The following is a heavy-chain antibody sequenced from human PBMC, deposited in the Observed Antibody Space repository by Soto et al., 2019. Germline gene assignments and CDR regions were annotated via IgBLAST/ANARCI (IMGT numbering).Heavy chain of an antibody. CDR2: IPSRGRP. D-gene: IGHD5-12*01. V-gene: IGHV4-30-4*01. J-gene: IGHJ5*02. Sequence: PSETLSLTCSVSGASIAGGSYYWSWARQPPGKGLEWIGYIPSRGRPFYNPSLTSRGTISADSSKNQLSLQLTSVTAADTAVYYCVRDQYSGYDFALWGQGNLVTVSS. CDR3: VRDQYSGYDFAL. CDR1: GASIAGGSYY.